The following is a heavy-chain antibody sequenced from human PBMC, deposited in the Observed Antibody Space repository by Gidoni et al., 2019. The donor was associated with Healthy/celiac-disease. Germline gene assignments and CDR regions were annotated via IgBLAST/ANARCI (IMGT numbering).Heavy chain of an antibody. D-gene: IGHD5-18*01. J-gene: IGHJ3*02. CDR1: GVSISSSSYY. CDR2: IYYSGST. CDR3: ARVSYSYDAFDI. V-gene: IGHV4-39*07. Sequence: QLQLQESGPGLVKPSETLSLTCTVSGVSISSSSYYWGWIRQPPGKGLEWIGSIYYSGSTYYNPSLKSRVTISVDTSKNQFSLKLSSVTAADTAVYYCARVSYSYDAFDIWGQGTMVTVSS.